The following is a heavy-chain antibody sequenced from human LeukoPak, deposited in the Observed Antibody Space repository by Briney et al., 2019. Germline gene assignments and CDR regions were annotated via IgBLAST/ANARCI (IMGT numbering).Heavy chain of an antibody. V-gene: IGHV1-2*02. CDR1: GYTFTGYY. Sequence: ASVKVSCKASGYTFTGYYMHWVRQAPGQGREWMGWINPNSGGTNYAQKFQGRVTMTRDTSISTAYMELSRLRSDDTAVYYCASRPYWELGDAFDIWGQGTMVTVSS. D-gene: IGHD1-26*01. CDR3: ASRPYWELGDAFDI. J-gene: IGHJ3*02. CDR2: INPNSGGT.